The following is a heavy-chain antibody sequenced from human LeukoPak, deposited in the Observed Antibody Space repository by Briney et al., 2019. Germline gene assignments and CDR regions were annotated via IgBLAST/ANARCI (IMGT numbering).Heavy chain of an antibody. CDR2: ISFDGSNK. Sequence: PGGSLRLSCAASGFTFSRYGMHWVRQAPGKGLEWVAVISFDGSNKYSTDSVKGRFTISRDNSKNTLYLQMNSLRAEDTAVYYCASRIANHWGQGTLVTVSS. CDR1: GFTFSRYG. J-gene: IGHJ5*02. D-gene: IGHD1-14*01. V-gene: IGHV3-30*03. CDR3: ASRIANH.